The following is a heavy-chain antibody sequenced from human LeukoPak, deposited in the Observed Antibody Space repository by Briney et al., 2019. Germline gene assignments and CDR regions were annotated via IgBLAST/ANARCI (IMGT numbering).Heavy chain of an antibody. Sequence: PSETLSLTCTVSGGSISSSSYYWGWIRQPPGKGLEWIGSIYYSGSTYYNPSLKSRVTISVDTSKNQFSLKLSSVTAADTAVYYCARHSKVRLGVDYWGQGTLVTVSS. CDR1: GGSISSSSYY. V-gene: IGHV4-39*01. CDR3: ARHSKVRLGVDY. J-gene: IGHJ4*02. D-gene: IGHD3-16*01. CDR2: IYYSGST.